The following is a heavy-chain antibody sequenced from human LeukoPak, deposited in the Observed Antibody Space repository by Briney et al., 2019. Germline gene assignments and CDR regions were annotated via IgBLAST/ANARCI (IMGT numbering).Heavy chain of an antibody. CDR2: ISSSSSYI. CDR3: ARDFMIAAVFDY. CDR1: GFTFSSYS. Sequence: GGSLRLSCAASGFTFSSYSMNWVRQAPGKGLEWVSSISSSSSYIYYADSVKGRFTISRDNAKNSLYLQMNSLRAEDTAVYYCARDFMIAAVFDYWGQGPLVTVSS. J-gene: IGHJ4*02. D-gene: IGHD6-13*01. V-gene: IGHV3-21*01.